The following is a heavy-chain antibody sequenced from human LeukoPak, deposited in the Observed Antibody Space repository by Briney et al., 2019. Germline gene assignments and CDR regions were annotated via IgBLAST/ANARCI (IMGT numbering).Heavy chain of an antibody. CDR2: IYHSGST. CDR3: ARDSFSPFDY. Sequence: SETVSLTCTVSGYSISSGYYWGWIRQPPGKGLEWIGSIYHSGSTYYNPSLKSRVTISVDTSKNQFSLKLSSVTAADTAVYYCARDSFSPFDYWGQGTLVTVSS. J-gene: IGHJ4*02. V-gene: IGHV4-38-2*02. D-gene: IGHD2-2*01. CDR1: GYSISSGYY.